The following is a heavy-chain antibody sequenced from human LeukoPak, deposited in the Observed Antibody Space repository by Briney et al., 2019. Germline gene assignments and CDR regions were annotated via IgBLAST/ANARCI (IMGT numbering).Heavy chain of an antibody. CDR2: IRYDASNK. Sequence: QAGGSLRLSCAASGFTFSSSGMHWVRQAPGKGLEWVAFIRYDASNKYYADSVKGRFTISGDNAKDSLYLQMNSLRAEDTAVYYCASMTTYCGGHCYFFDYWGQGTLVTVSS. CDR3: ASMTTYCGGHCYFFDY. CDR1: GFTFSSSG. J-gene: IGHJ4*02. D-gene: IGHD2-21*02. V-gene: IGHV3-30*02.